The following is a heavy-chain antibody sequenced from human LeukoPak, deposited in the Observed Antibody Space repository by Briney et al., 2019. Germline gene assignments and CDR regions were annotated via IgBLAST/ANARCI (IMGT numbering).Heavy chain of an antibody. CDR2: ISGSGGST. Sequence: GGSLRLSCAASGFTFSSYAMGWVRQAPGKGLEWVSAISGSGGSTYYADSVKGRFTISRDNSKNTLYLQMNSLRAEDTAVYYCARLRYSYGPGDFDYWGQGTLVTVSS. V-gene: IGHV3-23*01. CDR1: GFTFSSYA. D-gene: IGHD5-18*01. J-gene: IGHJ4*02. CDR3: ARLRYSYGPGDFDY.